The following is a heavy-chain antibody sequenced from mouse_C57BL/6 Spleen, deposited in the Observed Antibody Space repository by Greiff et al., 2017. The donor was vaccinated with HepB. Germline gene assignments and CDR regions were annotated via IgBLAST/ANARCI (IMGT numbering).Heavy chain of an antibody. CDR2: INPNNGGT. J-gene: IGHJ2*01. D-gene: IGHD2-1*01. CDR3: ASRYYLDY. Sequence: EVKLQQSGPELVKPGASVKISCKASGYTFTDYYMNWVKQSHGKSLEWIGDINPNNGGTSYNQKFKGKATLTVDKSSSTAYMELRSLTSEDSAVYYCASRYYLDYWGQGTTLTVSS. V-gene: IGHV1-26*01. CDR1: GYTFTDYY.